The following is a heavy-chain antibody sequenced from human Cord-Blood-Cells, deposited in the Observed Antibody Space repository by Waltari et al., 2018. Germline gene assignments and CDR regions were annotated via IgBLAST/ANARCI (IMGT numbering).Heavy chain of an antibody. CDR3: ATDPSSSWYNWFDP. V-gene: IGHV1-24*01. Sequence: QVQLVQSGAEVKKPGASVKVSCKVSGYTLTELSMHWVRQAPGKGLEWMGGFDPEDVKTIYAQKFQGRVTLTEDTSTDTAYMELSSLRSEDTAVYYCATDPSSSWYNWFDPWGQGTLVTVSS. CDR1: GYTLTELS. D-gene: IGHD6-13*01. CDR2: FDPEDVKT. J-gene: IGHJ5*02.